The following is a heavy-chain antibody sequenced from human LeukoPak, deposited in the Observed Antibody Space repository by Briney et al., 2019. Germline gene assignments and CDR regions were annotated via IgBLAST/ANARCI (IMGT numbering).Heavy chain of an antibody. CDR1: GGSISSYY. D-gene: IGHD3-10*01. Sequence: SETLSLTCTVSGGSISSYYWSWIRQPAGKGLEWIGRIYTSGSTNYNPSLKSRVTISVDTSKNQFSLKLSSVTAADTAVYYCARERDVLLWFGELSPWGQGTLVTVSS. J-gene: IGHJ5*02. V-gene: IGHV4-4*07. CDR3: ARERDVLLWFGELSP. CDR2: IYTSGST.